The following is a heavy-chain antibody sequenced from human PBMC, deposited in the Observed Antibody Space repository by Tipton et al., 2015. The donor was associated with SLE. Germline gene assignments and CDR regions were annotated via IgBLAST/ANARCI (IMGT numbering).Heavy chain of an antibody. CDR2: IYYSGST. J-gene: IGHJ3*02. V-gene: IGHV4-39*01. CDR1: GGSISSSSYY. Sequence: LRLSCTVSGGSISSSSYYWGWIRRPPGKGLEWIGSIYYSGSTYYNPSLKSRVTISVDTSKNQFSLKLSSVTAADTAVYYCARHAFGVVIIPVGAFDIWGQGTMVTVSS. D-gene: IGHD3-3*01. CDR3: ARHAFGVVIIPVGAFDI.